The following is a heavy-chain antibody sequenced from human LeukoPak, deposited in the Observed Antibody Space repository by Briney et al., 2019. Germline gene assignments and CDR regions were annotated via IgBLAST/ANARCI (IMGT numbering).Heavy chain of an antibody. CDR2: IIPILGIA. D-gene: IGHD3-10*01. Sequence: ASVKVSCKASGGTFSSYAISWVRQAPGQGLEWMGRIIPILGIANYAQKFQGRVTITADKSTSTAYMELSSLRSEDTAVYYCARREWVARGIYYYYGMDVWGQGTTVTVSS. V-gene: IGHV1-69*04. CDR1: GGTFSSYA. J-gene: IGHJ6*02. CDR3: ARREWVARGIYYYYGMDV.